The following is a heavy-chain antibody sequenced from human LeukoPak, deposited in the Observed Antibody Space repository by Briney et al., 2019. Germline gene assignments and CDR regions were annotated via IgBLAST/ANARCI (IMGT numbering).Heavy chain of an antibody. D-gene: IGHD3-22*01. CDR3: ARDHDSNVYYAQFAY. J-gene: IGHJ4*02. CDR1: GGDFSTYT. Sequence: ASVKVSCKASGGDFSTYTINWVRQAPGQGLEWMGGIIPIFHTANYAHKFQGRVTITADESARTAYMELSSLRSDDTAVYYCARDHDSNVYYAQFAYWGQGTLVTVSS. V-gene: IGHV1-69*13. CDR2: IIPIFHTA.